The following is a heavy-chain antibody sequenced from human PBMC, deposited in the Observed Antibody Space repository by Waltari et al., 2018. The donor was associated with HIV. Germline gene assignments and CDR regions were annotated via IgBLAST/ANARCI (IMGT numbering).Heavy chain of an antibody. J-gene: IGHJ3*02. CDR1: GGTFSNSP. V-gene: IGHV1-69*01. D-gene: IGHD5-18*01. CDR3: ASASRDTAMGAFDI. CDR2: IIPIFGSP. Sequence: QVQPVQSGAEVKKLGSSVKVPCKASGGTFSNSPINWVRQAPGQGLEWMGGIIPIFGSPNYAQKFQGRVTITADESTSTVYMKLSSLRSEDTAVYYCASASRDTAMGAFDIWGQGTMVTVSS.